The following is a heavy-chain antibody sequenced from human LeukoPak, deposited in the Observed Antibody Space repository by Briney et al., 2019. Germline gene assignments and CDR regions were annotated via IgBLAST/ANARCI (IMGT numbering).Heavy chain of an antibody. CDR1: GFTFSNIG. J-gene: IGHJ4*02. CDR2: VSRTGGTK. Sequence: PGGSLRLSCAASGFTFSNIGMHWGRQAPGKGLEWVAVVSRTGGTKYYGDSVQGRFTISRDNSKNTLYLQMNSLRAEDTAVYYCAKESHSEGYGSYFDGWGPGTLVSVSS. V-gene: IGHV3-30*18. D-gene: IGHD1-26*01. CDR3: AKESHSEGYGSYFDG.